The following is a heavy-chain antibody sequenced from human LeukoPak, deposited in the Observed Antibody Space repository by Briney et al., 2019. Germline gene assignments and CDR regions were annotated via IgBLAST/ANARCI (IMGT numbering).Heavy chain of an antibody. Sequence: GGSLRLSCAASGFTFSSYGMHWVRQAPGKGLEWVAFIRYDGSNKYYADSVKGRFTISRDNSKNTLYLQMNSLGAEDTAVYYCASPGYSSSWTDFDYWGQGTLVTVSS. CDR3: ASPGYSSSWTDFDY. CDR2: IRYDGSNK. CDR1: GFTFSSYG. D-gene: IGHD6-13*01. J-gene: IGHJ4*02. V-gene: IGHV3-30*02.